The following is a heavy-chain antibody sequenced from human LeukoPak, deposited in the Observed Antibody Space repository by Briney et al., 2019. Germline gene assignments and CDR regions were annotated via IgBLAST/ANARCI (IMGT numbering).Heavy chain of an antibody. Sequence: ASETLSLTCTVSGGSISSYYWSWIRQPPGKGLEWIGYIYASGSTNYNPSLKSRVTISVDTSKNQFSLKLSSVTAADTAVYYCARDGGSGYFYYWGQGTLVTVSS. D-gene: IGHD3-22*01. V-gene: IGHV4-59*01. CDR1: GGSISSYY. CDR2: IYASGST. CDR3: ARDGGSGYFYY. J-gene: IGHJ4*02.